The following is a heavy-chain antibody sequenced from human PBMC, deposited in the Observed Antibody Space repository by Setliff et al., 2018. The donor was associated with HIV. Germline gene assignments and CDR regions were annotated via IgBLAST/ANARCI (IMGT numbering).Heavy chain of an antibody. CDR3: ARDPAPSSSASYFQH. D-gene: IGHD6-6*01. V-gene: IGHV1-18*01. J-gene: IGHJ1*01. Sequence: ASVKVSCKASGYRFTSYQISWVRQAPGQGLEWLGRISASNGQTDYGHNFQGRVSMTTDTSTTTVYMELASLRSEDTAVYYCARDPAPSSSASYFQHWSQGTPVTVSS. CDR1: GYRFTSYQ. CDR2: ISASNGQT.